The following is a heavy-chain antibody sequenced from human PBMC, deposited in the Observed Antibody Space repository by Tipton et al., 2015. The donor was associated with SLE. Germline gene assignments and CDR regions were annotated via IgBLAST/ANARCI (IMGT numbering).Heavy chain of an antibody. Sequence: TLSLTCAVYGGSFSVYYWTWIRQPPGKGLEWIGEINHGGSTNYNPSLKSRVTISIDTSKNQFSLKLSSVTAADTAVYYCARQDFRGDWAVVDKWGQGTLVTVSS. V-gene: IGHV4-34*01. D-gene: IGHD2-21*02. CDR2: INHGGST. J-gene: IGHJ4*02. CDR1: GGSFSVYY. CDR3: ARQDFRGDWAVVDK.